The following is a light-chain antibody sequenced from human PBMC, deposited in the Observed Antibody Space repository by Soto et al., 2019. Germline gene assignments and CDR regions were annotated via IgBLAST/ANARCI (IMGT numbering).Light chain of an antibody. CDR3: SLYTSENTYV. J-gene: IGLJ1*01. CDR2: EAS. V-gene: IGLV2-18*01. Sequence: FVLTQPPSVSGSPGQSVTISCTGTSTDFVSYNRVSWYQQPPGTAPKLIIYEASNRPSGVPDRFSGSKSGNTASLTISGLQAADEADYYCSLYTSENTYVFGTGTKV. CDR1: STDFVSYNR.